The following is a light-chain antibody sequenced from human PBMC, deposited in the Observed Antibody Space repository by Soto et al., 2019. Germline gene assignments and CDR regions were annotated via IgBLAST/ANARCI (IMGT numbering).Light chain of an antibody. CDR3: SSYTSSSTLYV. CDR2: DVS. Sequence: QSVLTQPASVPGSPGQSITISCTGTSRDVGGYNYVSWYQQHPGKAPKLMIYDVSNRPSGVSNRFSGSKSGNTASLTISGLQAEDEADYYCSSYTSSSTLYVFGTGTKDTVL. J-gene: IGLJ1*01. CDR1: SRDVGGYNY. V-gene: IGLV2-14*01.